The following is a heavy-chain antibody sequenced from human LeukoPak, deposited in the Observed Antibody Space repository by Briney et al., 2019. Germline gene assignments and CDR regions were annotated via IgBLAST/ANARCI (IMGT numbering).Heavy chain of an antibody. D-gene: IGHD3-10*01. CDR3: AKFYMVRGVMREIDY. Sequence: GGSLRLSCAASGFTFSNSAMSWVCQAPGKGLEWVSAISGSGGSTYYADSVKGRFTISRDNSKNTLYLQMNSLRAEDTAVYYCAKFYMVRGVMREIDYWGQGTLVTVSS. V-gene: IGHV3-23*01. J-gene: IGHJ4*02. CDR2: ISGSGGST. CDR1: GFTFSNSA.